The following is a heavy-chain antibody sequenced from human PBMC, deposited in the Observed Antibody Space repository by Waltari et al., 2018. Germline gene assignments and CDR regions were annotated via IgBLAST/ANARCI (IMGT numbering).Heavy chain of an antibody. CDR1: GGSFSGYY. CDR2: INHSGST. Sequence: QVQLQQWGAGLLKPSETLSLTCAVYGGSFSGYYWSWIRQPPGKGLGWIGEINHSGSTNYNPSLKSRVTISVDTSKNQFSLKLSSVTAADTAVYYCARGRQWLVRVWFDPWGQGTLVTVSS. CDR3: ARGRQWLVRVWFDP. J-gene: IGHJ5*02. D-gene: IGHD6-19*01. V-gene: IGHV4-34*01.